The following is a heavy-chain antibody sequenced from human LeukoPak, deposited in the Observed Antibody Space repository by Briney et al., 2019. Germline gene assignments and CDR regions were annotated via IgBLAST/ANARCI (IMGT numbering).Heavy chain of an antibody. CDR2: INHSGST. CDR3: ARGNNLSIVVVVAATNYFDY. D-gene: IGHD2-15*01. J-gene: IGHJ4*02. V-gene: IGHV4-34*01. CDR1: GFTFSSYA. Sequence: GSLRLSCAASGFTFSSYAMSWIRQPPGKGLEWIGEINHSGSTNYNPSLKSRVTISVDTSKNQFSLKLSSVTAADTAVYYCARGNNLSIVVVVAATNYFDYWGQGTLVTVSS.